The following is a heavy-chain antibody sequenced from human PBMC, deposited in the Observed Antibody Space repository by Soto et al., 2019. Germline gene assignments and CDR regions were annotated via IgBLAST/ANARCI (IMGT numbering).Heavy chain of an antibody. Sequence: QVQLVESGGGLVKPGGSLRLSCEASGFTLSDYYMTWIRQAPGKGLEWISYISSSATIIYYADSVKGRFTISRDNAKTSLYLQMNRLSADDAAVYYCARAVQQWLVGGYYYYYMDVWGKGTTVTVSS. CDR1: GFTLSDYY. CDR3: ARAVQQWLVGGYYYYYMDV. CDR2: ISSSATII. J-gene: IGHJ6*03. V-gene: IGHV3-11*01. D-gene: IGHD6-19*01.